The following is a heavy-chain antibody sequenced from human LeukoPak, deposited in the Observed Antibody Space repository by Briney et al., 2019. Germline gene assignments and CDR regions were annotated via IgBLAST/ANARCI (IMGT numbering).Heavy chain of an antibody. CDR1: GDSVSRNSVA. J-gene: IGHJ5*02. V-gene: IGHV6-1*01. Sequence: PSQTLSLTCAISGDSVSRNSVAWNWIRQSPSRGLEWLGRTYYRSKWYKEYAASVRSRITISPDTSKNQFSLQLNSVTPEDTAVYYCARVEYFGSGNYRFDPWGQGTLVTVSS. CDR2: TYYRSKWYK. D-gene: IGHD3-10*01. CDR3: ARVEYFGSGNYRFDP.